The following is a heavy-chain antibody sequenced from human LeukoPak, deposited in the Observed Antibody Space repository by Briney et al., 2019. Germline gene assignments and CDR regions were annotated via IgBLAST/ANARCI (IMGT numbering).Heavy chain of an antibody. CDR2: IRSKTNNYAT. Sequence: GSLKLSCAASGFTFSGSDIHWVRQASGKGLEWVGHIRSKTNNYATADAASVKGRFTFSRDESKNTAYIQMNSLKTEDTAVYYCTRHNYDRSGYGAFDIWGQGTMVTVSS. D-gene: IGHD3-22*01. CDR3: TRHNYDRSGYGAFDI. CDR1: GFTFSGSD. J-gene: IGHJ3*02. V-gene: IGHV3-73*01.